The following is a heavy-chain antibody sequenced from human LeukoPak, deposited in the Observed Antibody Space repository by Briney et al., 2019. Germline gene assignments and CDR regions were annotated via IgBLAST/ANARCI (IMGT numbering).Heavy chain of an antibody. Sequence: PGGSLRLSCAASGLPFWSYAMSWVPQAPGKGLEGVSAISSTGVGPFYVGSAKGRFTISRDNSKDTLYLQMNSLRGEDTALYYWAKGRGSWATDYWGQGALVTVSS. CDR2: ISSTGVGP. J-gene: IGHJ4*02. CDR3: AKGRGSWATDY. D-gene: IGHD6-13*01. CDR1: GLPFWSYA. V-gene: IGHV3-23*01.